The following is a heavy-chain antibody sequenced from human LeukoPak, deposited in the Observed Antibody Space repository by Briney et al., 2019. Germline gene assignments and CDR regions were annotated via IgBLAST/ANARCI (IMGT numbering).Heavy chain of an antibody. CDR2: INPSGGST. CDR1: GYMFTGYY. J-gene: IGHJ5*02. D-gene: IGHD2-2*01. V-gene: IGHV1-46*01. CDR3: ARDGCSSRICSAGGNWFDP. Sequence: ASVKVSCKASGYMFTGYYIHWVRQAPGQGLEWMGIINPSGGSTNYAQKFQGRVTMTRDTSTSTVYMELSSLRSEDTAVYYCARDGCSSRICSAGGNWFDPWGQGTLVTVST.